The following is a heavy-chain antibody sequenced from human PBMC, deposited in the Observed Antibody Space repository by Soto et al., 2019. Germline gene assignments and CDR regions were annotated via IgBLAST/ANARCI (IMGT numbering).Heavy chain of an antibody. CDR2: IKEDGSAK. CDR3: ARGWGYFDSSCFPYLYAMDV. CDR1: GFTFSTYW. J-gene: IGHJ6*02. Sequence: EVQLVGSGGGLVQPGGSLRLSCAASGFTFSTYWMSWVRQAPGKGLEWVANIKEDGSAKYYVDSVEGRFTISRDNAKNSLYLQMTSLRAEDTALYYCARGWGYFDSSCFPYLYAMDVWGQGTTVTVSS. V-gene: IGHV3-7*01. D-gene: IGHD3-22*01.